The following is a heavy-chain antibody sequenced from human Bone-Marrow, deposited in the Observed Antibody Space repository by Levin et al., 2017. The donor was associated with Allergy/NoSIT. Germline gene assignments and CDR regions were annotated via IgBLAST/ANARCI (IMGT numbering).Heavy chain of an antibody. CDR1: GFTFDDYA. J-gene: IGHJ6*02. CDR3: AKDITFRVTDGMDV. Sequence: PGGSLRLSCAASGFTFDDYAMHWVRQAPGKGLEWVSGISWNSGSIGYADSVKGRFTISRDNAKNSLYLQMNSLRAEDTALYYCAKDITFRVTDGMDVWGQGTTVTVSS. V-gene: IGHV3-9*01. CDR2: ISWNSGSI. D-gene: IGHD3-16*01.